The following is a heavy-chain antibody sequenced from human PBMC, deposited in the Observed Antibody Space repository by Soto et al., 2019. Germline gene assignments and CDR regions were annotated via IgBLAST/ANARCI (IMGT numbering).Heavy chain of an antibody. V-gene: IGHV1-46*01. D-gene: IGHD2-21*01. CDR3: ARYPIYGGDSYFAY. CDR2: INPDTGTT. CDR1: GYTFTHYY. J-gene: IGHJ4*02. Sequence: QVQLVQSGAEVRKPGASVKLSCQASGYTFTHYYIHWVRQAPGQGLEWLGIINPDTGTTSYAQASQGAVKMTTNTSAGSGCLELGGLAAEDTDVYYCARYPIYGGDSYFAYWGQGTLVTVSS.